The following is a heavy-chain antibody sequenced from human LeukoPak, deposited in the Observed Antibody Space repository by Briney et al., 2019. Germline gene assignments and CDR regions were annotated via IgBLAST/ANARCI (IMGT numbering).Heavy chain of an antibody. Sequence: SETLSLTCTVSGGSISSYYWSWIRQPPGKGLEWIGYIYSSGSTNYNPSLKSRITISVDTSKNQFSLKLSSVTAADTAVYYCARFAYCGGHCWYYFDYWGQGTLVTVSS. J-gene: IGHJ4*02. CDR2: IYSSGST. CDR3: ARFAYCGGHCWYYFDY. CDR1: GGSISSYY. D-gene: IGHD2-21*02. V-gene: IGHV4-59*01.